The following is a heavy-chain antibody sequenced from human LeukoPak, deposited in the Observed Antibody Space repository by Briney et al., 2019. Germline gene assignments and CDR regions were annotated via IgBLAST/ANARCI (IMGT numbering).Heavy chain of an antibody. Sequence: SETLSLTCAVYGGSFSGYYWNWIRQPPGKGLEWIGEIDHSGSTNHNPSLKSRVTISVDTSKNQFSLKLSSVTAADTAVYYCARRGIYSDGTDYWGQGTLVTVSS. CDR1: GGSFSGYY. J-gene: IGHJ4*02. D-gene: IGHD5-18*01. CDR2: IDHSGST. CDR3: ARRGIYSDGTDY. V-gene: IGHV4-34*01.